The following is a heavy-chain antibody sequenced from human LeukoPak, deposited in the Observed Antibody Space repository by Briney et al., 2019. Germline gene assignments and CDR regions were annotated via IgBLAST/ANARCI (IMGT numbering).Heavy chain of an antibody. CDR3: ARDREYSSGRYLDY. CDR2: VNTSGTT. J-gene: IGHJ4*02. CDR1: GGSINNYY. D-gene: IGHD6-19*01. V-gene: IGHV4-4*07. Sequence: PSETLSLTCIVSGGSINNYYWSWIRQPAGKGLEWIGRVNTSGTTNYSPSLKSRVTMSVDTSKNQFSLKVTSMSAADTAVYYCARDREYSSGRYLDYWGQGTLVTVSS.